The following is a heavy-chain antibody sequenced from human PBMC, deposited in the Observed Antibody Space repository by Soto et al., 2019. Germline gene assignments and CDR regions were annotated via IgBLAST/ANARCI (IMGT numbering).Heavy chain of an antibody. CDR3: AKDHLEATVTTPSY. CDR1: GFTFSSYG. V-gene: IGHV3-30*18. CDR2: ISYDGNNK. D-gene: IGHD4-17*01. J-gene: IGHJ4*02. Sequence: QVQLVDSGGGVVQPGSSLRLSWAASGFTFSSYGMHWVRQAPGKGVEWVAGISYDGNNKYYADSVKGRFTISRDNFKNTLYLQMNSLRAEDTAMYYCAKDHLEATVTTPSYWGQGTLVTVSS.